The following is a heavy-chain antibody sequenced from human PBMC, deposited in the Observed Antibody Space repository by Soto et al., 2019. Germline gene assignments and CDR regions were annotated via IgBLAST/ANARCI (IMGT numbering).Heavy chain of an antibody. CDR1: GGTFSSYA. CDR3: AREYSYGLLDY. Sequence: QVRLVQSGAEVRKPGSSVKVSCKASGGTFSSYAISWVRQAPGQGLEWMGGINPMFGTANYAQKFQGRVAITADESTSTAYMELSSLRSEDTAVYYCAREYSYGLLDYWGQGTLVTVSS. J-gene: IGHJ4*02. CDR2: INPMFGTA. V-gene: IGHV1-69*01. D-gene: IGHD4-17*01.